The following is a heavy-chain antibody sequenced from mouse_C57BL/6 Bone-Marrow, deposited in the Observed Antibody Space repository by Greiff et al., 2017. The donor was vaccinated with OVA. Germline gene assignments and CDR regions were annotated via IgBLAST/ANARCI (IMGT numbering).Heavy chain of an antibody. CDR1: GYSFTGYY. J-gene: IGHJ1*03. D-gene: IGHD1-1*01. CDR3: ARSYYYGRGYFDV. V-gene: IGHV1-42*01. Sequence: VQLQQSGPELVKPGASVKISCKASGYSFTGYYMNWVKQSPEKSLEWIGEINPSTGGTTYNQKFKAKATLTVDKSSSTAYMQLKSLTSEDSAVYYCARSYYYGRGYFDVWGTETTVTVSS. CDR2: INPSTGGT.